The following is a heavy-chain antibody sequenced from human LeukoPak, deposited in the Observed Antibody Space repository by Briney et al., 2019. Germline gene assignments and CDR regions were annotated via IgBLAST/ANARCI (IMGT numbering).Heavy chain of an antibody. J-gene: IGHJ4*02. CDR1: GFTFSSYS. V-gene: IGHV3-21*01. D-gene: IGHD3-22*01. CDR3: ARDRSKYYYHSSPDY. CDR2: ISSSSSYI. Sequence: GGSLRLSCAASGFTFSSYSMNWVRQAPGEGLEWVSSISSSSSYIYYADSVKGRFTISRDNAKNSLYLQMNSLRAEDTAVYYCARDRSKYYYHSSPDYWGQGTLVTVSS.